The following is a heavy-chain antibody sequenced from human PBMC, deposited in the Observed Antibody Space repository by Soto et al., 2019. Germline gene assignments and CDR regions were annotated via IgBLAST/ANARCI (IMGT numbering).Heavy chain of an antibody. V-gene: IGHV1-18*01. Sequence: ASVKVSCKASGYTFTSYGISWVLQAPGQGLEWMGWISAYNGNTNYAQKLQGRVTMTTDTSTSTAYMELRSLRSDDTAVYYCARQPPLGDTLAVHYFDYWGQGTLVTVSS. CDR1: GYTFTSYG. CDR3: ARQPPLGDTLAVHYFDY. CDR2: ISAYNGNT. J-gene: IGHJ4*02. D-gene: IGHD1-26*01.